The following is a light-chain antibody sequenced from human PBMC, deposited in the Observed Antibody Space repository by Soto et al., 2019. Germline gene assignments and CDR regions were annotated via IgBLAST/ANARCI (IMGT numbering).Light chain of an antibody. Sequence: QSALTQPPSVSAAPGQRVTISCSGSSSNIVSNYVSWYQHLPGAAPKLLIYDNNKRPSGIPDRFSGSKSGTSATLVITGLQPGDEADYYCGAWDSSLSAAEFGGGTKLTVL. CDR1: SSNIVSNY. CDR3: GAWDSSLSAAE. V-gene: IGLV1-51*01. CDR2: DNN. J-gene: IGLJ2*01.